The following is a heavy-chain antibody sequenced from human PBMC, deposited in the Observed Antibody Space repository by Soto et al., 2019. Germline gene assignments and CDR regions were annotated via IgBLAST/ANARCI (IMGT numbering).Heavy chain of an antibody. D-gene: IGHD2-15*01. V-gene: IGHV3-48*01. CDR3: GRDGFSGSNGLNWFDT. Sequence: EVQLVESGGGLVQPGGSLRLSCAASGFTFSSYSMNWVRQAPGKGLEWVSYISSSSTTKYYADSVKGRFTISRDNTKNSLQLKRNRMKAADVAGCFCGRDGFSGSNGLNWFDTWGQGTVFTASS. CDR2: ISSSSTTK. CDR1: GFTFSSYS. J-gene: IGHJ5*02.